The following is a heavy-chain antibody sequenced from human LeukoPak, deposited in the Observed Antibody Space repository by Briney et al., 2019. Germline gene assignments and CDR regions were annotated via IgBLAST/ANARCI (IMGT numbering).Heavy chain of an antibody. CDR1: GGSISSSSYS. J-gene: IGHJ3*02. CDR3: ARVRVYHTFNDAFDI. CDR2: ISYSGST. V-gene: IGHV4-39*07. Sequence: PSETLSLTCTVSGGSISSSSYSWAWIRQPPGKGLEWIGNISYSGSTNYNPSLKSRVTISVDTSKNQFSLKLSSVTAADTAVYYCARVRVYHTFNDAFDIWGQGTMVTVSS. D-gene: IGHD6-13*01.